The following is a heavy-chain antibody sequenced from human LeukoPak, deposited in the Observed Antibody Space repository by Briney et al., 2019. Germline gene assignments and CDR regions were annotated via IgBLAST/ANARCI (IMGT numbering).Heavy chain of an antibody. Sequence: GASVKVSCKASGYTFTSYGITWVRQAPGQGLEWMGWISPYNGNTNYAQKVQGRVTMTTDTSTSTAYMEVSSLRSEDTAVYYCARDEEGDDDDTGSWRNYYFNGMDVWGQGTTVTVSS. CDR3: ARDEEGDDDDTGSWRNYYFNGMDV. CDR2: ISPYNGNT. V-gene: IGHV1-18*04. CDR1: GYTFTSYG. J-gene: IGHJ6*02. D-gene: IGHD3-16*01.